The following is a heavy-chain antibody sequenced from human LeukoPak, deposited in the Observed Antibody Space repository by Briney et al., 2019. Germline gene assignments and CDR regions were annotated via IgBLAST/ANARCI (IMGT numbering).Heavy chain of an antibody. D-gene: IGHD2-15*01. J-gene: IGHJ3*02. CDR3: ARDGPYCSGGSCYEAFDI. CDR2: IYHSGST. CDR1: GGSISSSSYY. V-gene: IGHV4-39*07. Sequence: SETLSLTCTVSGGSISSSSYYWGWIRQPPGKGLEWIGEIYHSGSTNYNPSLKSRVTISVDKSKNQFSLKLSSVTAADTAVYYCARDGPYCSGGSCYEAFDIWGQGTMVTVSS.